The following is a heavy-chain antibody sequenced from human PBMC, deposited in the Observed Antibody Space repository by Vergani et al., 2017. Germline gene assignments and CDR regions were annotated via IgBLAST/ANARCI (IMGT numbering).Heavy chain of an antibody. D-gene: IGHD3-9*01. CDR2: INSDGSST. V-gene: IGHV3-74*02. CDR3: AGTYYDILTGSSGAFDI. J-gene: IGHJ3*02. CDR1: GFTFSSYW. Sequence: VQLVESGGGVVQPGRSLRLSCAASGFTFSSYWMHWVRQAPGKGLVWVSRINSDGSSTSYADSVKGRFTISRDNAKNTLYLQMNSLRAEDTAVYYCAGTYYDILTGSSGAFDIWGQGTMVTVSS.